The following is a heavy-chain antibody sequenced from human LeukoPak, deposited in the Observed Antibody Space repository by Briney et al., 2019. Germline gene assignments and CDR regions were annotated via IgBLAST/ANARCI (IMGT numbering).Heavy chain of an antibody. V-gene: IGHV3-30*18. CDR1: GFTFSSYG. CDR3: AKELVYYDSSGYYEGDY. Sequence: GRSLRLSCAASGFTFSSYGMHWVRQAPGKGLEWVAVISYDGSNKYYGDSVKGRFTISRDNSKNTLYLQMNSLRAEDTAVYYCAKELVYYDSSGYYEGDYWGQGTLVTVSS. J-gene: IGHJ4*02. D-gene: IGHD3-22*01. CDR2: ISYDGSNK.